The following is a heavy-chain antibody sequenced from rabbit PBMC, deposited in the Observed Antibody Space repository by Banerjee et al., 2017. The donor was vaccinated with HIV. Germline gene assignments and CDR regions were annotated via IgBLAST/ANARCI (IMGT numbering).Heavy chain of an antibody. Sequence: PGKGLEWIGCIDAGSGTTYYANWAKGRFTISKTSSTTVTLQMTSLTAADTATYFCARDAGGDGYAYGNFNLWGPGTLVTVS. CDR3: ARDAGGDGYAYGNFNL. V-gene: IGHV1S40*01. J-gene: IGHJ4*01. D-gene: IGHD6-1*01. CDR2: IDAGSGTT.